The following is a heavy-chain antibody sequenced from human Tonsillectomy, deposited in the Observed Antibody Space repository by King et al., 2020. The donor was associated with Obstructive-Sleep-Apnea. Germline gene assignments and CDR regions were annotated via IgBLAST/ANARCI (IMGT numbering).Heavy chain of an antibody. J-gene: IGHJ5*02. CDR3: AKAPSYAISTGGFDP. D-gene: IGHD2-2*01. Sequence: QLVQSGGGVVQPGRSLRLSCAASGFTFSSYGMHWVRQAPGKGLEWVAVISYDGSNKYYADSVKGRFTISRDNSKNTLYLQMNSPRAEDTAVYYCAKAPSYAISTGGFDPWGQGTLVTVSS. CDR1: GFTFSSYG. V-gene: IGHV3-30*18. CDR2: ISYDGSNK.